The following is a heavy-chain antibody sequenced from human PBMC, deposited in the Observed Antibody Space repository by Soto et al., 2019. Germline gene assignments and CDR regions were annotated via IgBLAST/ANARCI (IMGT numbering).Heavy chain of an antibody. J-gene: IGHJ6*02. CDR3: ARDGDMGHLRYGMDV. CDR2: INPSGGST. CDR1: GYTFTSYY. D-gene: IGHD3-9*01. Sequence: ASVKVSCKASGYTFTSYYMHWVRQAPGQGLEWMGIINPSGGSTSYTQKFQGRVTMTRDTSTSTVYMELSSLRSEDTAVYYCARDGDMGHLRYGMDVCGQGTTVIVSS. V-gene: IGHV1-46*01.